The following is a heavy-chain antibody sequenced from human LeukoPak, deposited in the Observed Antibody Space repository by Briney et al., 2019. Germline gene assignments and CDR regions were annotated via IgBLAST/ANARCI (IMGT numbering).Heavy chain of an antibody. Sequence: PSETLSLTCAVYGGSFSGYHWSWIRQPPGKGLEWIGEINHSGSTNYSPSLKSRATISVDTSKNQFSLKLSSVTAADTAVYYCARCSSGWYGVRYYFDYWGQGTLVTVSP. CDR3: ARCSSGWYGVRYYFDY. CDR1: GGSFSGYH. CDR2: INHSGST. V-gene: IGHV4-34*01. D-gene: IGHD6-19*01. J-gene: IGHJ4*02.